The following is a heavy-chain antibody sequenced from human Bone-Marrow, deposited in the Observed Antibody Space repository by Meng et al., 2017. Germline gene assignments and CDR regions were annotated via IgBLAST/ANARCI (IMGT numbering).Heavy chain of an antibody. CDR2: ISSSSSYI. J-gene: IGHJ4*02. CDR3: SREIWSDYRSDY. Sequence: EVHLVESGGGLVKPGGSLRLSCAASGFTFSSNSMNWGRQASGKGLEWVSSISSSSSYIKYADSVKGRFTISRDNAKNSLYLQMNSLRAEDTAVYYCSREIWSDYRSDYWGQGTLVTVSS. CDR1: GFTFSSNS. V-gene: IGHV3-21*01. D-gene: IGHD3-3*01.